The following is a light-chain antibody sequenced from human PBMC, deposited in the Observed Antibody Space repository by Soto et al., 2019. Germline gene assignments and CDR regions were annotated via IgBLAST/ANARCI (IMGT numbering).Light chain of an antibody. Sequence: EIVMTQSPATLSVSPGERVTLSCRASQSVGSNLAWYQQKPGQAPRLLLYGASTRATSTPVRFSGSGSETEFTLTISSLQSEDFAVYYCQQYNNWWTFGQGTKVELK. CDR3: QQYNNWWT. CDR2: GAS. J-gene: IGKJ1*01. V-gene: IGKV3-15*01. CDR1: QSVGSN.